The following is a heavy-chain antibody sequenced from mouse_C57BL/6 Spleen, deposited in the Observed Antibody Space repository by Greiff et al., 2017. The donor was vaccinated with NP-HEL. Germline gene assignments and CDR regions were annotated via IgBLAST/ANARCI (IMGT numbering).Heavy chain of an antibody. CDR2: INYDGSST. Sequence: EVQLVESEGGLVQPGSSMKLSCTASGFTFSDYYMAWVRQVPEKGLEWVANINYDGSSTYYLDSLKSRFIISRDNAKNILYLQMSSLKSEDTATYYCARDGGYYGSSYVYFDYWGQGTTLTVSS. V-gene: IGHV5-16*01. CDR3: ARDGGYYGSSYVYFDY. CDR1: GFTFSDYY. J-gene: IGHJ2*01. D-gene: IGHD1-1*01.